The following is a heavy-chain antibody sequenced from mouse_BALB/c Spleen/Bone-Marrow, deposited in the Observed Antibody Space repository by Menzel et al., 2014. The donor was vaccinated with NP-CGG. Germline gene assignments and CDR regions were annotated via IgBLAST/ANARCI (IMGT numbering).Heavy chain of an antibody. V-gene: IGHV5-9-2*01. CDR1: GFTFSSYG. Sequence: EVNVVESGGGLVKPGGSLKLSCAASGFTFSSYGMSWVRQTPEKRLEWVATISGGGSYTYYPDSVKGRFTISRDNAKNNLYLQMSSLRSEDTALHYCARQNGNYGYYYAMDYWGQGTSVTVSS. CDR2: ISGGGSYT. D-gene: IGHD2-1*01. J-gene: IGHJ4*01. CDR3: ARQNGNYGYYYAMDY.